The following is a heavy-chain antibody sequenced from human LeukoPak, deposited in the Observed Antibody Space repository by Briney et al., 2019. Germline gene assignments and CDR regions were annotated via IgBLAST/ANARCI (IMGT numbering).Heavy chain of an antibody. CDR2: IYYGGST. CDR3: ARLGMVRGVPSWFDP. Sequence: PSETLSLTCTVSGGSISSYYWSWIRQPPGKGLEWIGYIYYGGSTNYNPSLKSRVTISVDTSKNQFSLKLSSVTAADTAVYYCARLGMVRGVPSWFDPWGQGTLVTVSS. V-gene: IGHV4-59*01. CDR1: GGSISSYY. J-gene: IGHJ5*02. D-gene: IGHD3-10*01.